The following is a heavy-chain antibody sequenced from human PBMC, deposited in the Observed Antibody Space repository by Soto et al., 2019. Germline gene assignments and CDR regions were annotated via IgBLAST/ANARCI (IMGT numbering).Heavy chain of an antibody. CDR1: GFTFSSYI. CDR3: ARDPSPYDFWSGSTRPYDLDV. CDR2: ISTSSSYK. D-gene: IGHD3-3*01. V-gene: IGHV3-21*01. J-gene: IGHJ6*02. Sequence: RLSCAASGFTFSSYIINWVRQAPGRGLEWVSSISTSSSYKYYADSVKGRFTISRDNAKNSLYLQMNSLRAEDTAVYYCARDPSPYDFWSGSTRPYDLDVCG.